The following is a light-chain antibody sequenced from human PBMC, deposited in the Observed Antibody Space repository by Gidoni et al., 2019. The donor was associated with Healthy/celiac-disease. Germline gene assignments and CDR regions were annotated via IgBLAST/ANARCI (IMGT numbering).Light chain of an antibody. CDR1: QSVSSN. V-gene: IGKV3-15*01. CDR2: GAS. J-gene: IGKJ4*01. CDR3: QQYNNWPGT. Sequence: EIVMTQSPATLSVSPGERATLSCRASQSVSSNLAWYQQKPVQAPRLLIYGASTRATGIPAWFSGSGSGTEFTLTISSLQSEDFAVYYCQQYNNWPGTFGGGTKVEIK.